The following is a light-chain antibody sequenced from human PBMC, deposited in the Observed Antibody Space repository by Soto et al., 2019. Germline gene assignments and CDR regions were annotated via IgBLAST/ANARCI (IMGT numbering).Light chain of an antibody. CDR2: GSS. J-gene: IGKJ1*01. CDR3: QQYNNWPWT. Sequence: IVLTQSPSTLSVSPGERATLSCRTSQSVSNNLAWYQQNPGQAPRLLFYGSSTRATGIPARFSGSGSGTDFTLTIHSLQSEDFAVYYCQQYNNWPWTFGQGTKVDIK. V-gene: IGKV3-15*01. CDR1: QSVSNN.